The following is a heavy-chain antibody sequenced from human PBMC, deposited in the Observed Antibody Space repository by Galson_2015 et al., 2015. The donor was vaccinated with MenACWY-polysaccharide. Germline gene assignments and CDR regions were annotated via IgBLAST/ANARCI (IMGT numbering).Heavy chain of an antibody. D-gene: IGHD3-22*01. CDR3: TRGVYYDSSGYYYELNF. V-gene: IGHV3-33*01. J-gene: IGHJ4*02. Sequence: SLRLSCAASGFSFNDYGMHWVRQAPGKGLEWVAVIWSDGKEIYYADSVKGRFIISRDNSNNTLYLQMSSLRAEDTAVYFCTRGVYYDSSGYYYELNFWGQGTLVTVSS. CDR1: GFSFNDYG. CDR2: IWSDGKEI.